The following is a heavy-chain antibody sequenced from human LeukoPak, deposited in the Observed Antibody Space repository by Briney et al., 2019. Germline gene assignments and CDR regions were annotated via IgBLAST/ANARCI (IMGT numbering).Heavy chain of an antibody. D-gene: IGHD4-17*01. CDR1: GFTFSSYS. CDR3: AKVMTTVTDDAFDI. Sequence: GGSLRLSCAASGFTFSSYSMNWVRQAPGKGLEWVSSISSSSSYIYYADSVKGRFTISRDNAKNSLYLQMNSLRAEDTAVYYCAKVMTTVTDDAFDIWGQGTMVTVSS. J-gene: IGHJ3*02. V-gene: IGHV3-21*01. CDR2: ISSSSSYI.